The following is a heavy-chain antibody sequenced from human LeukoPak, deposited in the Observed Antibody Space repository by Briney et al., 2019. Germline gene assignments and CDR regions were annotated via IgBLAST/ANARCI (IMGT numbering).Heavy chain of an antibody. CDR1: GGSISSSSYY. CDR3: ASSDWGSYIN. Sequence: WETLSLTCTVSGGSISSSSYYWGWIRQPPGKGLEWIGSIYYSGSTYYNPSLKSRVTISVDTSKNQFSLKLSSVTAADTAVYYCASSDWGSYINWAQGTLVTVSS. J-gene: IGHJ4*02. D-gene: IGHD1-26*01. V-gene: IGHV4-39*01. CDR2: IYYSGST.